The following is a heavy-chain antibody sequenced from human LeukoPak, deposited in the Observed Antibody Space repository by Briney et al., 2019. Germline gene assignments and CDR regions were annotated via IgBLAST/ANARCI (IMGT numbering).Heavy chain of an antibody. CDR1: GYTFTTYW. V-gene: IGHV5-51*01. Sequence: GESLKISCKGSGYTFTTYWIGWVRQVPGKGLEWMAMIYPGDSNTRYSTSFQGQVTISADKSISTAYLQWSSLKASDTAIYYCARSNGGYAFDYWGQGTLVTVSS. J-gene: IGHJ4*02. CDR2: IYPGDSNT. D-gene: IGHD5-12*01. CDR3: ARSNGGYAFDY.